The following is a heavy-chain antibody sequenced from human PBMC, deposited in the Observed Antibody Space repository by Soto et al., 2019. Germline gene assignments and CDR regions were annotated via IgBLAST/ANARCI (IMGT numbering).Heavy chain of an antibody. J-gene: IGHJ4*01. D-gene: IGHD6-19*01. CDR3: ARAHVRVVDGSTFDD. V-gene: IGHV4-38-2*02. CDR2: IYHGGTT. Sequence: PETLSLTCTVSGYSISSGSYWGWIRQPPGKGPEWIASIYHGGTTFYNPSLKGRITISVDTSHNQFSLNLRSVTAADTAVYYCARAHVRVVDGSTFDDWGHGTLVTVAS. CDR1: GYSISSGSY.